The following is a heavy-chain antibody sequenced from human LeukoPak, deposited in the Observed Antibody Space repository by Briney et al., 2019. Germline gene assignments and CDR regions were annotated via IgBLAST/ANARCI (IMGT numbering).Heavy chain of an antibody. V-gene: IGHV4-39*01. Sequence: SETLSLTCTVSGGSISSYYWGWIRQPPGKGLEWIGSIYYSGSTYYNPSLKSRVTISVDTSKNQFSLKLSSVTAADTAVYYCARCVAVAGIPFDYWGQGTLVTVSS. D-gene: IGHD6-19*01. CDR3: ARCVAVAGIPFDY. CDR2: IYYSGST. CDR1: GGSISSYY. J-gene: IGHJ4*02.